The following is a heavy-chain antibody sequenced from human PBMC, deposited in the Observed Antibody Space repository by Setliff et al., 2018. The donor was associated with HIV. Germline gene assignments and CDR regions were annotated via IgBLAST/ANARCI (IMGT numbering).Heavy chain of an antibody. CDR1: GYTFASYG. CDR2: INAYNGNT. CDR3: ARDLGYCSSTSCYGSDYYMDV. Sequence: ASVKVSCKASGYTFASYGISWVRQAPGQGLEWMGWINAYNGNTHYAQKLQGRVTMTTDTSTSTAYMELRSLRSDDTAVYYCARDLGYCSSTSCYGSDYYMDVWGKGTTVTVSS. D-gene: IGHD2-2*01. J-gene: IGHJ6*03. V-gene: IGHV1-18*01.